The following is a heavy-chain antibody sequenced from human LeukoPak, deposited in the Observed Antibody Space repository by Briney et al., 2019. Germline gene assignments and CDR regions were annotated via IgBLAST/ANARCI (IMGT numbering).Heavy chain of an antibody. D-gene: IGHD3-10*01. CDR1: GGTFSSYA. V-gene: IGHV1-2*02. J-gene: IGHJ5*02. CDR2: INPNSGGT. CDR3: ARADMVRGVGLFFDRNWFDP. Sequence: RASVKVSCKASGGTFSSYAISWVRQAPGQGLEWMGWINPNSGGTNYAQKFQGRVTMTRDTSIRTAYMELSRLRYDDTAVYYCARADMVRGVGLFFDRNWFDPWGQGTLVTVSS.